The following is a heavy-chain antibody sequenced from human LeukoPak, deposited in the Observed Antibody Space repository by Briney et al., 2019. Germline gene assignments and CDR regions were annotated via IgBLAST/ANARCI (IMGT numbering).Heavy chain of an antibody. V-gene: IGHV3-33*08. Sequence: GGSLRLSCAASGFTFSSYSMNWVRQAPGKGLEWVAVIWYDGSNKYYADSVKGRFTISRDNSKNTLYLQMNSLRAEDTAVYYCARENSGWFDPWGQGTLLTVSS. CDR3: ARENSGWFDP. D-gene: IGHD3-10*01. J-gene: IGHJ5*02. CDR1: GFTFSSYS. CDR2: IWYDGSNK.